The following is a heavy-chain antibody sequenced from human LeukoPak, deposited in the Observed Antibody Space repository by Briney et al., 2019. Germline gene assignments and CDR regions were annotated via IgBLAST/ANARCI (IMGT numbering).Heavy chain of an antibody. Sequence: SETLSLTCTVSGGSISSSDYYWGWIRQPPGRGLEWIGSIYYSGNTYYSPSLRSRVTVSVDTSRDQFSLKLSSVTAADTAVYYCARVGIRGIINNWSDPWGQGTLVTVSP. D-gene: IGHD3-10*01. CDR2: IYYSGNT. V-gene: IGHV4-39*07. CDR3: ARVGIRGIINNWSDP. J-gene: IGHJ5*02. CDR1: GGSISSSDYY.